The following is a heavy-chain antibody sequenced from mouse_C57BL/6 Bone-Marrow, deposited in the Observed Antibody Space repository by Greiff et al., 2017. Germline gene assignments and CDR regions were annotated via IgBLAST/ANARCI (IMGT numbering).Heavy chain of an antibody. CDR1: GYTFTSYW. CDR2: INPSSGYT. J-gene: IGHJ2*01. V-gene: IGHV1-7*01. CDR3: AREDYGSSYFDY. D-gene: IGHD1-1*01. Sequence: QVHVKQSGAELAKPGASVKLSCKASGYTFTSYWMHWVKQRPGQGLEWIGYINPSSGYTKYNQKFKDKATLTADNSSSTAYMQLSSLTYEDSAVYYGAREDYGSSYFDYWGQGTPLTVSS.